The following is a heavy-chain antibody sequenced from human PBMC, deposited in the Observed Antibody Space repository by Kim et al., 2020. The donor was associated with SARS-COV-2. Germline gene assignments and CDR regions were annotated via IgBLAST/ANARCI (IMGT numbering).Heavy chain of an antibody. CDR2: ITNRGGTI. V-gene: IGHV3-11*04. J-gene: IGHJ6*02. D-gene: IGHD6-13*01. CDR1: GFVFSDYY. Sequence: GGSLRLSCAVSGFVFSDYYMSWIRQAPGKGLEWLSYITNRGGTIKYADSVKGRFTISRDNIKNSLYLQMKSLRAEDTAVYYCARASAAGGDYYYYGMDVWGQGTTVTVSS. CDR3: ARASAAGGDYYYYGMDV.